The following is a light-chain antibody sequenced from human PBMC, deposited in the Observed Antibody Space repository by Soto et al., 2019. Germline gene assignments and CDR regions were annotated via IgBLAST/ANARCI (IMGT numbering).Light chain of an antibody. V-gene: IGLV2-14*03. Sequence: QSALTQFASVSGSPGQSITISCTGTSSDVGAYNYVSWYQQHPGKAPKLMIYDVSNRPSGVSDRFSGSKSGNTASLTISGLQAEDEADYFCSSLTISTTLVFGTGTKLTVL. J-gene: IGLJ1*01. CDR1: SSDVGAYNY. CDR2: DVS. CDR3: SSLTISTTLV.